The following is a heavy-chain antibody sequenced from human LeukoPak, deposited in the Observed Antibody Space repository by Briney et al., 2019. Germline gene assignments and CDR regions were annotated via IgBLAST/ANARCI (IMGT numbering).Heavy chain of an antibody. D-gene: IGHD2-8*01. CDR1: GGSISSGDYY. Sequence: SQTLSLTCTVSGGSISSGDYYWRWIRQPPGKGLEWIVYIYYSGSTYYNPSLKSRVTISVDKSKNQFSLKLSSVTAADTAVYYCARTNGPSYYFDYWGQGTLVTVSS. CDR2: IYYSGST. J-gene: IGHJ4*02. CDR3: ARTNGPSYYFDY. V-gene: IGHV4-30-4*01.